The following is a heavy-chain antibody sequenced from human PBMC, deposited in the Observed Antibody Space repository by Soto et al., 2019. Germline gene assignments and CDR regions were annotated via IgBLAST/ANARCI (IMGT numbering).Heavy chain of an antibody. CDR3: VREGYCSGGSCSIFDY. CDR2: ISYDGSNK. CDR1: GFTFSDYP. V-gene: IGHV3-30-3*01. J-gene: IGHJ4*02. D-gene: IGHD2-15*01. Sequence: PGGSLRLSCGAFGFTFSDYPMHWVRQAPGKGLEWVAVISYDGSNKYYADSVKGRFTISRDNSRNTLYLQMSSLRAGDTAVYYCVREGYCSGGSCSIFDYWGQGAMVTV.